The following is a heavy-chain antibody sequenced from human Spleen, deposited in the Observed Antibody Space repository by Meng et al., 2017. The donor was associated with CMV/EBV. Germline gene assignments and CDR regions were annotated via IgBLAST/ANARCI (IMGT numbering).Heavy chain of an antibody. CDR3: ARDCTANSCFRGDGFDV. Sequence: ISGSSAYWAWIRQPPGKGLEWIGSIFFTGPTRYSPSLESRLTISVDTSNNRFSLSLTSVTAADTAMYYCARDCTANSCFRGDGFDVWGRGTVVTVSS. D-gene: IGHD2-2*01. V-gene: IGHV4-39*07. J-gene: IGHJ3*01. CDR1: ISGSSAY. CDR2: IFFTGPT.